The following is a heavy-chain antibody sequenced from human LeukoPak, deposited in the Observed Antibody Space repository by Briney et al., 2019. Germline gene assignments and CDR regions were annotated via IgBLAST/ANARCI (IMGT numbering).Heavy chain of an antibody. CDR3: ARSNSSGWKFFDY. Sequence: PSETLSLTCTVSGGSISSYYWSWIRQPPGKGLEWIGYIYYSGSTNYSPSLKSRVTISVDTSKNQFSLKLSSVTAADTAVYYCARSNSSGWKFFDYWGQGTLVTVSS. V-gene: IGHV4-59*08. D-gene: IGHD6-19*01. CDR2: IYYSGST. J-gene: IGHJ4*02. CDR1: GGSISSYY.